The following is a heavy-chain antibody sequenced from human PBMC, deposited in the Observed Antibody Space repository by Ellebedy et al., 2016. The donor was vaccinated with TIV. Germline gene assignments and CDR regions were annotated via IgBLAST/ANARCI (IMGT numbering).Heavy chain of an antibody. Sequence: GESLKISCQTSGFSFTSSWISWVRQMPGKGLEWMGRIDPSDSYTNYSPSFEGLVIISSDKSINTAYLQWSSLKASDSAMYYCARTFRYSSPAETDFDYWGQGTLVTVSS. CDR2: IDPSDSYT. CDR1: GFSFTSSW. J-gene: IGHJ4*02. CDR3: ARTFRYSSPAETDFDY. D-gene: IGHD6-13*01. V-gene: IGHV5-10-1*01.